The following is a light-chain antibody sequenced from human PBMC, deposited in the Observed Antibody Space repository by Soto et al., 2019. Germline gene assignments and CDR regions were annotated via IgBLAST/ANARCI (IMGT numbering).Light chain of an antibody. CDR1: QSVSSN. CDR2: GAS. CDR3: QQYNNWPRT. Sequence: EIVVTQSPATRSVSPRERATLSCRASQSVSSNLAWYQQKPGQAPRLLIYGASTRATGIPARFSGSGSGTEFTLTICSLQSEDFAVYYCQQYNNWPRTFGQGTKV. V-gene: IGKV3-15*01. J-gene: IGKJ1*01.